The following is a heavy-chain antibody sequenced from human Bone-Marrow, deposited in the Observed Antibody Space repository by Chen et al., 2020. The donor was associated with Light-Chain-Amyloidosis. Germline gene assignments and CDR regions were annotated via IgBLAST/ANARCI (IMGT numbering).Heavy chain of an antibody. Sequence: EVQLLESGGGLVQPGGSLRLSCAASGFTFSSYAMSWVRQAPGKGLEWVSAISGSGGSTYYADSVKGRFTISKDNSKNTLNLQMNSLRAEDSAVYYCAKDALLSVSYRETTWGQGTLVTVST. CDR2: ISGSGGST. CDR3: AKDALLSVSYRETT. CDR1: GFTFSSYA. D-gene: IGHD3-16*01. J-gene: IGHJ5*02. V-gene: IGHV3-23*01.